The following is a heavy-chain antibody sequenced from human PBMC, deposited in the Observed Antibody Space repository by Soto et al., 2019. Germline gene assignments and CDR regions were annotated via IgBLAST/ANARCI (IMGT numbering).Heavy chain of an antibody. J-gene: IGHJ4*02. V-gene: IGHV3-30*18. CDR2: ISYDGSNK. CDR1: GFTFSSYG. D-gene: IGHD6-13*01. Sequence: GGSLRLSCAAYGFTFSSYGMHWVRQAPGKGLEWVAVISYDGSNKYYADSVKGRFTISRDNSKNTLYLQMNSLRAEDTAVYYCAKEEERYSSRWYLPYFDYWGQGTLVTVSS. CDR3: AKEEERYSSRWYLPYFDY.